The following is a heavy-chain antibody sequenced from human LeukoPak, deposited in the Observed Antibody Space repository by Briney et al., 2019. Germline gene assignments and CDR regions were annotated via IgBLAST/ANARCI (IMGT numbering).Heavy chain of an antibody. V-gene: IGHV3-30*02. Sequence: PGGSLRLSCAASGFTFSSYGMHWVRQPPGKGLEWVAFIRYDGSNKYYADSVKGRFTISRDNSKNTLYLQMNSLRAEDTAVYYCAKGPFPRYCSSTSCEYYFDYWGQGTLVTVSS. CDR2: IRYDGSNK. CDR3: AKGPFPRYCSSTSCEYYFDY. J-gene: IGHJ4*02. CDR1: GFTFSSYG. D-gene: IGHD2-2*01.